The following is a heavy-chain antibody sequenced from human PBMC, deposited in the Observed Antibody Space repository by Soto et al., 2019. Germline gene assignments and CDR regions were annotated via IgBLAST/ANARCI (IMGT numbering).Heavy chain of an antibody. V-gene: IGHV1-18*01. CDR2: ISAYNGNT. CDR3: ARDHYSSSWYESGAFDI. Sequence: QVQLVQSGAEVKKPGASVKVSCKASGYTFTSYGISWVRQAPGQGLEWMGWISAYNGNTNYAQKLQGRVTMTTDTSTSTAHMGLRCLRSDDTAVYYCARDHYSSSWYESGAFDIWGQGTMVTVSS. CDR1: GYTFTSYG. D-gene: IGHD6-13*01. J-gene: IGHJ3*02.